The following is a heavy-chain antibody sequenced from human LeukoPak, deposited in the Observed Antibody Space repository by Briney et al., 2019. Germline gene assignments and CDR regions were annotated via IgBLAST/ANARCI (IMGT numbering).Heavy chain of an antibody. D-gene: IGHD5-18*01. CDR2: IWYDGSNK. J-gene: IGHJ4*02. Sequence: GGSLRLSCAASGFTFSSYSMNWVRQASGKGLEWVAVIWYDGSNKYYADSVKGRFTISRDNAKNALYLQMNSLTVEDTALYHCARDRSYGSFDFWGQGTLVTVSS. V-gene: IGHV3-33*08. CDR3: ARDRSYGSFDF. CDR1: GFTFSSYS.